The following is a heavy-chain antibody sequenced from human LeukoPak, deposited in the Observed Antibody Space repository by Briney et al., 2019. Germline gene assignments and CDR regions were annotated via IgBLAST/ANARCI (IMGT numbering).Heavy chain of an antibody. CDR1: GYTFTSYD. CDR3: AREAYGSGSYLVRFSYAFDI. D-gene: IGHD3-10*01. Sequence: ASVKVSCKSSGYTFTSYDINWVRQATGQGLEWMGWISAYNGNTNYAQKLQGRVTMTTDTSTSTAYMELRSLRSDDTAVYYCAREAYGSGSYLVRFSYAFDIWGQGTMVTVSS. CDR2: ISAYNGNT. V-gene: IGHV1-18*01. J-gene: IGHJ3*02.